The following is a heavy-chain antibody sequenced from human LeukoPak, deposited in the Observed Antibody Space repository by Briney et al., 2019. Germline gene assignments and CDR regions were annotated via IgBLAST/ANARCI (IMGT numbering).Heavy chain of an antibody. CDR1: GGSLSGYY. CDR2: INHSGST. J-gene: IGHJ5*02. CDR3: ASRALLTDKLERRVNWFDP. Sequence: KASETLSLTCAVYGGSLSGYYWSWIRQPPGKGLEWIGEINHSGSTNYNPSLKSRVTISVDTSKNQFSLKLSSVTAADTAVYYCASRALLTDKLERRVNWFDPWGQGTLVTVSS. V-gene: IGHV4-34*01. D-gene: IGHD1-1*01.